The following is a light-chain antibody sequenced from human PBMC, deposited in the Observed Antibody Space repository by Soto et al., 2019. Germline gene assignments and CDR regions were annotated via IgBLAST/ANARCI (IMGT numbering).Light chain of an antibody. Sequence: EIVLTQSPGILSLSPGDGATLSCRASQSVSSNYLAWYQQTPGQAPRLLIYGTSTRASGIPDRFSCSGSGTDFTLTITRLEPEDFAVYFCQQYGVSPATFGGGTKVDIK. V-gene: IGKV3-20*01. J-gene: IGKJ4*01. CDR1: QSVSSNY. CDR3: QQYGVSPAT. CDR2: GTS.